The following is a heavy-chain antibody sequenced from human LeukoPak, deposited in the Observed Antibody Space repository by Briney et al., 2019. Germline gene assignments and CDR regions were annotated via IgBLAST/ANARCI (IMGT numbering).Heavy chain of an antibody. J-gene: IGHJ3*02. CDR2: INHSGST. V-gene: IGHV4-34*01. CDR1: GGSFSGYY. CDR3: ARGRPPYYDILTGYYTRGRIDAFDI. D-gene: IGHD3-9*01. Sequence: PSETLSLTCAVYGGSFSGYYWSWIRQPPGKGLEWIGEINHSGSTNYNPSLKSRVTISVDTSKNQFSLKLSSVTAADTAVYYCARGRPPYYDILTGYYTRGRIDAFDIWGQGTMVTVSS.